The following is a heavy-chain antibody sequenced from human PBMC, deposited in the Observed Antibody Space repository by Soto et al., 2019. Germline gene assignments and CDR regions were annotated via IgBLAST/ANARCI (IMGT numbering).Heavy chain of an antibody. CDR1: GFTFSRYS. D-gene: IGHD6-6*01. V-gene: IGHV3-21*01. J-gene: IGHJ4*02. CDR2: ISSSSSYI. Sequence: GGSLRLSCAASGFTFSRYSMNWVRQAPGKGLEWVSSISSSSSYIYYADSVKGRFTISRDNAKNSLYLQMNSLRAEDTAVYYCAAIAARLRIRAPDYWGQGTLVTVSS. CDR3: AAIAARLRIRAPDY.